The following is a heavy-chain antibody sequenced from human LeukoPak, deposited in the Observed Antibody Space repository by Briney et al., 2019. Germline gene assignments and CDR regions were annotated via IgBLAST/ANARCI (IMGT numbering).Heavy chain of an antibody. Sequence: PGGSLRLSCAASGFTFSSYAMSGVRQAPGKGLEWVSPISGSGGSTYYADSVKGRFTISRDNSKNTLYLQMNSLRAEDTAVYYCAKGGSSWYGELTITDYWGQGTLVTVSS. CDR3: AKGGSSWYGELTITDY. CDR1: GFTFSSYA. D-gene: IGHD6-13*01. J-gene: IGHJ4*02. V-gene: IGHV3-23*01. CDR2: ISGSGGST.